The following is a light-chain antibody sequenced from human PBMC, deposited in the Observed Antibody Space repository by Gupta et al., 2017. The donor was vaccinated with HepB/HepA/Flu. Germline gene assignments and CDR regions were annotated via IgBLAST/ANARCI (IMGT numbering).Light chain of an antibody. CDR3: QQYYSSPLT. V-gene: IGKV4-1*01. CDR1: QSVLYSSNNKNY. Sequence: DIVMTQSPDSLAVSLGERATINCKSSQSVLYSSNNKNYLSWVQQKPGQPPKLLIYWASTRESGVPDRFSGSGSGTDFTLTISSLRAEDVAVYYCQQYYSSPLTFGGGTKVEIK. CDR2: WAS. J-gene: IGKJ4*01.